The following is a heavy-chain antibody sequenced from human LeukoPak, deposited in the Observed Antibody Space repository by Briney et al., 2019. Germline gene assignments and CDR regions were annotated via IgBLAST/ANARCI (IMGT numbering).Heavy chain of an antibody. J-gene: IGHJ6*04. CDR1: GGTFSNYA. Sequence: SVKVSCKASGGTFSNYAIIWVRQAPGQGLEWMGGIIPFFGTTNCPQKFQGRVTMTADESTSTAYMELNSLKSEDTAVYCCARDLGDCTTTTCYGDYYYAMDVWGNGTTVTVSS. CDR3: ARDLGDCTTTTCYGDYYYAMDV. CDR2: IIPFFGTT. D-gene: IGHD2-2*01. V-gene: IGHV1-69*01.